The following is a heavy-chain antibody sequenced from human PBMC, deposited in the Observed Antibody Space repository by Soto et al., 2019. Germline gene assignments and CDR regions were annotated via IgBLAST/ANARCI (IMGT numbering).Heavy chain of an antibody. V-gene: IGHV3-21*01. CDR2: ISSSSTYI. CDR3: ASQTSGYYYGMDV. Sequence: PGGSLRLSCAASGFTSSSYSMDWVRQAPGKGLEWVSSISSSSTYIHYADSVKGRFTISRDNAKNSLYLQMNSLSAEDTAVYYCASQTSGYYYGMDVWGQGTTVTVSS. J-gene: IGHJ6*02. CDR1: GFTSSSYS.